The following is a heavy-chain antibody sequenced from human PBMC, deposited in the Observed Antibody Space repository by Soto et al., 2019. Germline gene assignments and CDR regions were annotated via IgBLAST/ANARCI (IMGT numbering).Heavy chain of an antibody. CDR2: ISWNSGSI. J-gene: IGHJ4*02. Sequence: GGSLRLSCAASGFTFDDYAMHWVRQAPGKGLEWVSGISWNSGSIGYADSVKGRFTISRDNAKNSLYLQMNSLRAEDTALYYCAKDSNGGYDLYYFDYWGQGTLVTVSS. D-gene: IGHD5-12*01. V-gene: IGHV3-9*01. CDR1: GFTFDDYA. CDR3: AKDSNGGYDLYYFDY.